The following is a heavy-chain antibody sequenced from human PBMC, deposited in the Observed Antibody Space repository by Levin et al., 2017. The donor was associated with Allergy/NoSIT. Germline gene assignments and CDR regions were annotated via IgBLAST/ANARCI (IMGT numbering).Heavy chain of an antibody. CDR3: AKPNCGGDCYTDSYYYYMDV. J-gene: IGHJ6*03. Sequence: HGDSLKISCAASGFIFRSFAMNWVRQAPGKGLEWVSTITGSGGSTYYADSVKGRFTISRDNSKNTLFLQMNSLRAEDTAIYYCAKPNCGGDCYTDSYYYYMDVWGKGTAVTVSS. V-gene: IGHV3-23*01. D-gene: IGHD2-21*01. CDR1: GFIFRSFA. CDR2: ITGSGGST.